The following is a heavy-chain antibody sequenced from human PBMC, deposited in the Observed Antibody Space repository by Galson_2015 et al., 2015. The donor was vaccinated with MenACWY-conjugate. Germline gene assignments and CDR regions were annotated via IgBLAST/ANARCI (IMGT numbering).Heavy chain of an antibody. CDR1: GFTFRDYA. Sequence: SLRLSCAASGFTFRDYAMTWVRLAPGTGLEWISAISGSGANTYYADSVKGRFTISRDNSKDTVYLQLNNLRAEDTAVYYCAKTQKLIYFYYGMDVWGQGTTVTVSS. V-gene: IGHV3-23*01. CDR3: AKTQKLIYFYYGMDV. D-gene: IGHD6-6*01. J-gene: IGHJ6*02. CDR2: ISGSGANT.